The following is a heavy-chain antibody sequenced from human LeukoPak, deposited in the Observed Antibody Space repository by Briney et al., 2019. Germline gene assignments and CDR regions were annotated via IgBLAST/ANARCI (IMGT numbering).Heavy chain of an antibody. J-gene: IGHJ4*02. CDR2: IHQDGSDK. CDR3: ARYGGSYLDY. D-gene: IGHD1-26*01. V-gene: IGHV3-7*01. Sequence: GGSLRLSCVASGFTFTTHWMSWVRQAPGKGLEWVANIHQDGSDKYYVDSVKGRFTISRDNAKNSLYLQMNSLRAEDTAAYYCARYGGSYLDYWGQGTLVTVSS. CDR1: GFTFTTHW.